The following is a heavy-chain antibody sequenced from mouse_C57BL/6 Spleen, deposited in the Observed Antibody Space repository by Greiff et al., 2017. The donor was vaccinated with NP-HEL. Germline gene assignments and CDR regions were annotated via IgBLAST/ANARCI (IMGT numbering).Heavy chain of an antibody. D-gene: IGHD1-1*01. V-gene: IGHV1-80*01. CDR1: GYAFSSYW. Sequence: QVQLQQPGAELVKPGASVKLSCKASGYAFSSYWMNWVKQRPGKGLEWIGQIYPGDGDTNYNGKFKGKATLTADKSSSTAYMQLSSLTSEDSAVYFCARWSYGSSFDYWGQGTTLTVSS. CDR2: IYPGDGDT. J-gene: IGHJ2*01. CDR3: ARWSYGSSFDY.